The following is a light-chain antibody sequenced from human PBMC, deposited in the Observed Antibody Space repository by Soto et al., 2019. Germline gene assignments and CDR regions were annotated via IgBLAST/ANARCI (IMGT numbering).Light chain of an antibody. CDR3: QQCGSSPPIT. J-gene: IGKJ5*01. CDR2: GAS. V-gene: IGKV3-20*01. Sequence: EIVMTQSPATLSVSPGGRATLSCRASQSVSSSYLAWYQQKPGQAPRLLIYGASSRATGIPDGFSGSGSGTDFTLTISRLEPEDFAVYYCQQCGSSPPITFGQGTRLEIK. CDR1: QSVSSSY.